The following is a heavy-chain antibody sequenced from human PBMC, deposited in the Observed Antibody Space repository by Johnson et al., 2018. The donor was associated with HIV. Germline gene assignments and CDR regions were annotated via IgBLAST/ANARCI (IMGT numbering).Heavy chain of an antibody. CDR3: ARSRERGDAFDI. D-gene: IGHD1-26*01. J-gene: IGHJ3*02. V-gene: IGHV3-13*01. Sequence: VQLVESGGGLVQPGGSLRLSCAASGFTFSSYDMHWVRQATGKGLEWVSAIGTAGDTYYPGSVKGRLTISRENAKNSLYLQMNSLRAGDTAVYYCARSRERGDAFDIWGQGTMVTVSS. CDR1: GFTFSSYD. CDR2: IGTAGDT.